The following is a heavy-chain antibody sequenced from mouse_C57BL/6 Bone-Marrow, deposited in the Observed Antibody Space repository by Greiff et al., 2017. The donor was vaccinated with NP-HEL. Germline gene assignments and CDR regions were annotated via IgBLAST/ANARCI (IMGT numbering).Heavy chain of an antibody. Sequence: VQLQQSGAELVKPGASVKLSCKASGYTFTSYWITWVKQRPGQGLEWIGDIYPGSGSTNYNEKFKSKATLTVDTSSSTAYMQLSSLTSEDSAVYYCARELLYYFDYWGQGTTLTVSS. CDR2: IYPGSGST. CDR3: ARELLYYFDY. V-gene: IGHV1-55*01. CDR1: GYTFTSYW. J-gene: IGHJ2*01.